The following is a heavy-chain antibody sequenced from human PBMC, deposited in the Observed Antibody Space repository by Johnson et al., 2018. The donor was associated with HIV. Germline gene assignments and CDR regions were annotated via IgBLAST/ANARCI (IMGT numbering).Heavy chain of an antibody. D-gene: IGHD4-23*01. Sequence: VQLVESGGGLIQPGGSLRLSCAASGFTVSSNYMSWVRQAPGKGLEWVSAISVSGRSTYYADSVKGRFTISRDNSKNTLYLQMNSLRVEATAVYYCAKDYHDDYGGNYHDAFDIWGQGTMVTVSS. CDR2: ISVSGRST. J-gene: IGHJ3*02. V-gene: IGHV3-23*04. CDR1: GFTVSSNY. CDR3: AKDYHDDYGGNYHDAFDI.